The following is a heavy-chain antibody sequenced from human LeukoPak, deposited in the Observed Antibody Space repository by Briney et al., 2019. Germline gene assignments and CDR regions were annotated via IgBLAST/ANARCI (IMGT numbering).Heavy chain of an antibody. CDR1: GYSFTSYW. D-gene: IGHD2-2*02. CDR3: ARQEKYCSSTSCYTRGAFDI. CDR2: IYPGDSDT. V-gene: IGHV5-51*01. J-gene: IGHJ3*02. Sequence: GESLKISCKGSGYSFTSYWIGWVRQMPGKGLEWKGIIYPGDSDTRYSPSFQGQVTISADKSISTAYLQWSSLKASDTAMYYCARQEKYCSSTSCYTRGAFDIWGQGTMVTVSS.